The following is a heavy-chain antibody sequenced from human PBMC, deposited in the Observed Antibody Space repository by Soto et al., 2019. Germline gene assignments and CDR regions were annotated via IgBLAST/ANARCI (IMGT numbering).Heavy chain of an antibody. CDR2: ISSSSSTI. CDR1: GFTFSSYS. D-gene: IGHD1-26*01. J-gene: IGHJ4*02. V-gene: IGHV3-48*02. CDR3: ARDRGVSGSYEAQTTDY. Sequence: EVQLVESGGGLVQPGGSLRLSCAASGFTFSSYSMNWVRQAPGKGLEWVSYISSSSSTIYYADSVKGRFTISRDNAKNSLYLQMNSLRDEDTAVYYCARDRGVSGSYEAQTTDYWGQGTLVTVAS.